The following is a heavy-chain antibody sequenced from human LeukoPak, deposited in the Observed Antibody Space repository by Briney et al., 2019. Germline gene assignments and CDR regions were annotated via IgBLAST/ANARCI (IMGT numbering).Heavy chain of an antibody. Sequence: SETLSLTCAVYGGSFSGYYWSWIRQPPGKGLEWIGEINHSGSTNYNPSLKSRVTISVDTSKNQFSLKLSSVTAADTAVYYCARGFWSGYYTLTPFDYWGQGTLVTVSS. CDR2: INHSGST. D-gene: IGHD3-3*01. J-gene: IGHJ4*02. V-gene: IGHV4-34*01. CDR3: ARGFWSGYYTLTPFDY. CDR1: GGSFSGYY.